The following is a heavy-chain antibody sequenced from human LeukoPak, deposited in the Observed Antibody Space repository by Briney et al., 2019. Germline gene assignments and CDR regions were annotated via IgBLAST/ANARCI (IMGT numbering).Heavy chain of an antibody. Sequence: ASVRISCKTSGYTFTACYIHWVRQAPGQGLEWMGWINPNSGVTKNAQKFDRVTMTRDTPISTAYLELGSLRSDDTAVYYCARDPRGTYYSDYWGQGSLVTVSS. CDR3: ARDPRGTYYSDY. D-gene: IGHD1-26*01. CDR2: INPNSGVT. J-gene: IGHJ4*02. CDR1: GYTFTACY. V-gene: IGHV1-2*02.